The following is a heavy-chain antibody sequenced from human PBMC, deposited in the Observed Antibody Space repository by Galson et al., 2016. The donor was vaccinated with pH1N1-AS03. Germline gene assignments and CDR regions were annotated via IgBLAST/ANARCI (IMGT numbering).Heavy chain of an antibody. CDR1: GGTLNNYA. CDR3: ARGLTYHFGTGSVF. CDR2: ISPIFGSA. V-gene: IGHV1-69*06. Sequence: SVKVSCKASGGTLNNYAINWVRQAPGQGLEWMGGISPIFGSANHAKKFQGRVAITADILTNTVYMELSSLRSEDKAVYYCARGLTYHFGTGSVFWGQGTLVTVSS. J-gene: IGHJ4*02. D-gene: IGHD5/OR15-5a*01.